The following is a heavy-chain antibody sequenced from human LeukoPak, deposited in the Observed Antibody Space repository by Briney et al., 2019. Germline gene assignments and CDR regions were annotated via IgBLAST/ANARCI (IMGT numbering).Heavy chain of an antibody. CDR3: VKGSSYYYDSGGYYVDY. J-gene: IGHJ4*02. D-gene: IGHD3-22*01. Sequence: GGSLRLSCSASGFTFRSFAMHWVRQAPGKGLEYVAAISSNGGNTYYTDSVRGRFTISRDNSKNTLYLQMSGLRAEDTAVYFCVKGSSYYYDSGGYYVDYWGQGTPVTVSS. V-gene: IGHV3-64D*06. CDR1: GFTFRSFA. CDR2: ISSNGGNT.